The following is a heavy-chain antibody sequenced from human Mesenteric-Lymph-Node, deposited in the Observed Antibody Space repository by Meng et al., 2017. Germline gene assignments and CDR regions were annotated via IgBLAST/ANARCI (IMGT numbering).Heavy chain of an antibody. J-gene: IGHJ2*01. CDR1: GCSISSSNYY. CDR3: ARGQKGYFDL. Sequence: QVQLQESGPGLVTPSQTLSLTCTVSGCSISSSNYYWSWIRQPPGKGLEWSGHIYNSGSTYYNPSLKSRITTSVDTSKNQFSLKLSSVTAADTAVYYCARGQKGYFDLWGRGTLVTVSS. CDR2: IYNSGST. V-gene: IGHV4-30-4*01.